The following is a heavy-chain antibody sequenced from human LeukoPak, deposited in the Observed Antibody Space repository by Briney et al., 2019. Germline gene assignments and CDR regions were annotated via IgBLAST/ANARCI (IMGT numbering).Heavy chain of an antibody. CDR2: ISGSDGST. D-gene: IGHD5-12*01. V-gene: IGHV3-23*01. CDR1: GFTFSSYA. CDR3: ARGVEWLRFGLDSDYMDV. J-gene: IGHJ6*03. Sequence: GGSLRLSCAASGFTFSSYAMSWVRQAPGKGLEWVSGISGSDGSTNYADSVKGRFTISRENSKNTLYLQMNSLRAEDTAVYYCARGVEWLRFGLDSDYMDVWGKGTTVTISS.